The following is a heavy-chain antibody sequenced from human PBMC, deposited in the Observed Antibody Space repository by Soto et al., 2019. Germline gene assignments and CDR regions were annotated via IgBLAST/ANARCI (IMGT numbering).Heavy chain of an antibody. J-gene: IGHJ6*03. CDR1: GFTFSSYA. V-gene: IGHV3-23*01. Sequence: VQLLESGGGLVQPGGSLRLSCAASGFTFSSYAMSWVRQAPGKGLEWVSAISGSGGSTYYADSVKGRFTISRDNSKNTLYLQMNSLRAEDTAVYYCAKAVGRLVVLGYYMDVWGKGTTVTVSS. CDR3: AKAVGRLVVLGYYMDV. CDR2: ISGSGGST. D-gene: IGHD2-15*01.